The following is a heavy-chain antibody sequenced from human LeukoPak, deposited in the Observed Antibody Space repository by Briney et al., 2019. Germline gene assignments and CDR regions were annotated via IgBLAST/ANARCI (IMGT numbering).Heavy chain of an antibody. D-gene: IGHD5-12*01. J-gene: IGHJ4*02. CDR1: GGSISNYY. V-gene: IGHV4-4*09. CDR3: ARIPLGYSGAYYFDS. CDR2: VYISGST. Sequence: SETLPLTCSVSGGSISNYYWSWIRQPPGRGLEWIGYVYISGSTNYNPSLRSRVTIALDTSKRQFSLKLSSVTAADTALYYCARIPLGYSGAYYFDSWGQGTLVTVSS.